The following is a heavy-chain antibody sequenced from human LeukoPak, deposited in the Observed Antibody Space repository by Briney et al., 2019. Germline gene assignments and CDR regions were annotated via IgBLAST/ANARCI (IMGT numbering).Heavy chain of an antibody. Sequence: GGSLRLSCEASGFTFSSYAMSWVRQAPGKGLEWVSAISGSGGSTYYADSVKGWFTISRDNSKNTLYLQMNSLRAEDTAVYYCAKDHQNGGGSCYACLGYYFDYWGQGTLVTVSS. CDR3: AKDHQNGGGSCYACLGYYFDY. CDR2: ISGSGGST. D-gene: IGHD2-15*01. J-gene: IGHJ4*02. V-gene: IGHV3-23*01. CDR1: GFTFSSYA.